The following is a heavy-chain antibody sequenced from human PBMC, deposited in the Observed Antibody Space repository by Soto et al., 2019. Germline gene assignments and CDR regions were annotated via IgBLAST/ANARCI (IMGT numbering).Heavy chain of an antibody. CDR3: ETWHEREHAYDV. Sequence: QLVESGGGLIQPGESLRLSCAAFGFTISGKKYVAWVRQAPGKGLEWVSALYDLDGSFYAASVKGRFTTSSDSSKTTVYLQMNDLRPDDTAVYYCETWHEREHAYDVWGQGTTVTVSS. CDR2: LYDLDGS. CDR1: GFTISGKKY. V-gene: IGHV3-53*01. D-gene: IGHD1-1*01. J-gene: IGHJ3*01.